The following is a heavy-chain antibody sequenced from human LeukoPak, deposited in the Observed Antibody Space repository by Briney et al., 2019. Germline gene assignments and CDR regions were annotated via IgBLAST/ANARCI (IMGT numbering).Heavy chain of an antibody. V-gene: IGHV1-24*01. Sequence: GASEKVSCKVSGYTLTELSMHWVREAPGKGLEWMGGFDPEDGETIYAQKFQGRVTMTEDTSTDTAYMELSSLRSEDTAVYYCATELLMVRGVNSGAFDIWGQGTMVTVSS. CDR1: GYTLTELS. J-gene: IGHJ3*02. CDR2: FDPEDGET. D-gene: IGHD3-10*01. CDR3: ATELLMVRGVNSGAFDI.